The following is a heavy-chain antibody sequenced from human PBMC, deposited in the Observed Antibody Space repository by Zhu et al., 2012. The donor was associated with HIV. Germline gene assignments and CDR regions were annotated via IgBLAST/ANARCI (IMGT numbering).Heavy chain of an antibody. V-gene: IGHV4-34*01. Sequence: QVQQWGAELLKPSETLSLTCAVYGGSFSGYYWSWVRQPPGKGLEWIGEINHSGNTNYNPSLKSRVTMSIDTSKNQFSLKLSSVTAADTAVYYCARPNYFTSGSYNYFDYWGQGNLVTVSS. CDR1: GGSFSGYY. J-gene: IGHJ4*02. CDR2: INHSGNT. CDR3: ARPNYFTSGSYNYFDY. D-gene: IGHD3-10*01.